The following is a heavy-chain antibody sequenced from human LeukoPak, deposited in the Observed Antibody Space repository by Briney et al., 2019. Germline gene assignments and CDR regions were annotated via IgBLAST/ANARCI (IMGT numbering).Heavy chain of an antibody. V-gene: IGHV4-4*07. CDR2: IYPSGNT. CDR3: TRDTGTTGEVKFDP. D-gene: IGHD4-17*01. J-gene: IGHJ5*02. Sequence: SETLSLTCSVSGSSFNSYFWSWVRQPAGKGLEWIGRIYPSGNTNYNPSLKSRVTMSVDTSKSQFSLNLMSVTAADTAVYYCTRDTGTTGEVKFDPWGQGTLVTVSS. CDR1: GSSFNSYF.